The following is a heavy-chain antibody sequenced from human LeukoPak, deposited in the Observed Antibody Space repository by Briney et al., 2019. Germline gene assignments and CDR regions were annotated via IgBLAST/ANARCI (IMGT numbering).Heavy chain of an antibody. V-gene: IGHV4-38-2*02. CDR3: VREFVTGCNSVTCPSFWFDP. CDR2: FYHNGQI. J-gene: IGHJ5*02. CDR1: GYSSSSGYY. Sequence: SETLSLTGIGSGYSSSSGYYWGWIRRSPGKGMEWIGSFYHNGQINYNPSLKSPVTISEDTSKNQFSLKMTSVTAADTAMYFCVREFVTGCNSVTCPSFWFDPWGQGIQVTVSA. D-gene: IGHD2/OR15-2a*01.